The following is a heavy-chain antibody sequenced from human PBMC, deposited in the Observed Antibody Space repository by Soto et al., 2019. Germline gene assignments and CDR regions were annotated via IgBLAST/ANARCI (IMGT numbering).Heavy chain of an antibody. V-gene: IGHV4-34*01. CDR3: ARGPRGSRTLEYYYYMDV. CDR1: GGSFSGYY. J-gene: IGHJ6*03. CDR2: INHRGST. D-gene: IGHD2-2*01. Sequence: SETLSLTCAVYGGSFSGYYSSWIRQPPGKGLEWIGEINHRGSTNYNPSLKSRVTISVDTFKNQFSLKLSSVTAADMAVYYCARGPRGSRTLEYYYYMDVWGKGTTVTVSS.